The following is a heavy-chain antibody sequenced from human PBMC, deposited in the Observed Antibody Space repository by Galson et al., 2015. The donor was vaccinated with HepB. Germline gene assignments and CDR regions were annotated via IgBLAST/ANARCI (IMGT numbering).Heavy chain of an antibody. J-gene: IGHJ6*03. Sequence: SVKVSCKASGYTFTSYAMHWVRQAPGQRLEWMGWINAGNGNTNYSQKFQGRVTITRDTSASTAYMELSSLRSEDTAVYYCARTVTTSVSYYYSMDVWGKGTTVTVSS. V-gene: IGHV1-3*01. CDR2: INAGNGNT. D-gene: IGHD4-17*01. CDR1: GYTFTSYA. CDR3: ARTVTTSVSYYYSMDV.